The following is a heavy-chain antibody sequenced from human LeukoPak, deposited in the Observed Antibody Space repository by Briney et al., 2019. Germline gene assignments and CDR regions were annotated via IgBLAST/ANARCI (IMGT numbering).Heavy chain of an antibody. Sequence: PSETLSLTCTVSGGSISSYYWSWIRQPPGKGLEWIGYIYYSGSTNYNPSLKSRVTISVDTSKNQFSLKLSSVTAADTAVYYCARHGPSIAAAGTECDAFDIWGQGTMVTVSS. D-gene: IGHD6-13*01. CDR2: IYYSGST. J-gene: IGHJ3*02. CDR3: ARHGPSIAAAGTECDAFDI. V-gene: IGHV4-59*08. CDR1: GGSISSYY.